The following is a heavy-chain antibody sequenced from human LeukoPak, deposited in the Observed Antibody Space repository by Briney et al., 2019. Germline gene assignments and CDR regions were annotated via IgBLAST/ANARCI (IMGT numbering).Heavy chain of an antibody. CDR2: IYYSGST. Sequence: PSGTLSLTCTVSGGSVSSGTYYWSWIRQPPGKGLEWIGYIYYSGSTYYNPSLKSRVTISVDTSKNQFSLKLSSVTAADTAVYYCASYYYDSSGPNWFDPWGQGTLVTVSS. V-gene: IGHV4-30-4*08. J-gene: IGHJ5*02. D-gene: IGHD3-22*01. CDR1: GGSVSSGTYY. CDR3: ASYYYDSSGPNWFDP.